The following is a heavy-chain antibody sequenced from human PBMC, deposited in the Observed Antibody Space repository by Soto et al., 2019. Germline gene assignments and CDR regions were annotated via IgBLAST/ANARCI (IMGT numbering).Heavy chain of an antibody. Sequence: QVQLQESGPGLVKPSETLSLMCTVSGGSITNYYWSWIRQSPAKGLEWIGYVSDSGSTKYNPSLKSRVTISVDTSKNQFSLKLISLTAADKAVYFCARERVGHSAMDVWGQGTTVTVSS. CDR1: GGSITNYY. J-gene: IGHJ6*02. D-gene: IGHD1-26*01. CDR3: ARERVGHSAMDV. CDR2: VSDSGST. V-gene: IGHV4-59*12.